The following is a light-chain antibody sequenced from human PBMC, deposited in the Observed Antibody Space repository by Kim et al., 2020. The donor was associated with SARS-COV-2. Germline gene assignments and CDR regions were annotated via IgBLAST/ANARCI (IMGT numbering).Light chain of an antibody. CDR1: TGPVTSDHY. CDR3: LLSYSGVRV. Sequence: QAVVTQEPSLTVSPGGSVTLTCGSSTGPVTSDHYPYWLQQKSGQAPRTLIADTSMNLSSPPARFSGSLLEGKAVLTLSGAQPEDEADYYCLLSYSGVRVFGTGTKVTVL. V-gene: IGLV7-46*01. J-gene: IGLJ1*01. CDR2: DTS.